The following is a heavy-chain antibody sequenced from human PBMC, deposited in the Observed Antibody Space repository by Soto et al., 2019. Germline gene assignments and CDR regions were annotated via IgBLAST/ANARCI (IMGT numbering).Heavy chain of an antibody. CDR1: GFAFSSYA. V-gene: IGHV3-23*01. D-gene: IGHD4-17*01. J-gene: IGHJ4*02. Sequence: GGSLRLSCAASGFAFSSYAMSWVRQAPGKGLEWVSAISGSGGSTYYADSVKGRFTISRDNSKNTLYLQMNSLRAEDTAVYYYATLYGDSDPGYWGQGTLVTVSS. CDR2: ISGSGGST. CDR3: ATLYGDSDPGY.